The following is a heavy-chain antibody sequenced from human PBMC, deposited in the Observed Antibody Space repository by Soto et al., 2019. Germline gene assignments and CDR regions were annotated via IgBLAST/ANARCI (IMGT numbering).Heavy chain of an antibody. V-gene: IGHV3-13*01. CDR3: ARGYGQQLSFDY. CDR2: IGTAGDT. J-gene: IGHJ4*02. CDR1: GFTFSSYD. D-gene: IGHD6-13*01. Sequence: EVQLVESGGGLVQPGGSLRLSCAASGFTFSSYDMHWVRQATGKGLEWVSAIGTAGDTYYPGSVKGRFTISRENAKNSLYLQMNSLRAGDTAVYYCARGYGQQLSFDYWGQGTLVTVSS.